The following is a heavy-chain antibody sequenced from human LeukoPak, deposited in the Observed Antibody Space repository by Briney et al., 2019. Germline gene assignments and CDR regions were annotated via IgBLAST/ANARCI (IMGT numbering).Heavy chain of an antibody. CDR3: AREAVVAATPYYFDY. Sequence: ASVKVSCKASGYSFTSYAMNWVRQAPGQGLEWMGWISAYNGNTNYAQKLQGRVTMTTDTSTSTAYMELRSLRSDDTAVYYCAREAVVAATPYYFDYWGQGTLVTVSS. CDR2: ISAYNGNT. D-gene: IGHD2-15*01. V-gene: IGHV1-18*01. CDR1: GYSFTSYA. J-gene: IGHJ4*02.